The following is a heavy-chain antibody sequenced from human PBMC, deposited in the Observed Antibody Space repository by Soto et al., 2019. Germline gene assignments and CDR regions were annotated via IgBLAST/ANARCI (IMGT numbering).Heavy chain of an antibody. CDR3: ARVIGTTTILGMDV. D-gene: IGHD1-7*01. J-gene: IGHJ6*02. Sequence: SETLSLTCTVSGGSISSYYWSWIRQPPGKGLEWSGYIYYSGSTNYNPSLKSRVTISLDTSKNQFSLKLSSVTAADTAVYYCARVIGTTTILGMDVWGQGTTVTVSS. CDR2: IYYSGST. CDR1: GGSISSYY. V-gene: IGHV4-59*01.